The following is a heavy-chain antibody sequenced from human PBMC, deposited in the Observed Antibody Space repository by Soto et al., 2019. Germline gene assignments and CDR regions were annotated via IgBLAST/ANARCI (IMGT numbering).Heavy chain of an antibody. D-gene: IGHD2-2*01. J-gene: IGHJ5*02. V-gene: IGHV1-8*01. CDR3: ARWYISTSCYENNWFDP. CDR2: MNPNSGNT. CDR1: GYTFTSYD. Sequence: QVQLVQSGAEVKKPGASVKVSCKASGYTFTSYDINWVRQATGQGLEWMGWMNPNSGNTGYAQKFQGRVTMTRNTSISTAYMELSSLRSEDTAVYYCARWYISTSCYENNWFDPWGQGTLVTVSS.